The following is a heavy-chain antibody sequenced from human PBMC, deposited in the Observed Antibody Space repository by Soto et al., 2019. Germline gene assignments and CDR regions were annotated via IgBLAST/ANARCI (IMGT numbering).Heavy chain of an antibody. CDR2: IIPIFGTA. CDR3: ARRSYSSGWYDLNWFGP. CDR1: GGTFSSYA. J-gene: IGHJ5*02. D-gene: IGHD6-19*01. Sequence: SVKVSCKASGGTFSSYAISWVRQAPGQGLEWMGGIIPIFGTANYAQKFQGRVTITADESTSTAYMELSSLRSEDTAVYYCARRSYSSGWYDLNWFGPWGQGTLVTVSS. V-gene: IGHV1-69*13.